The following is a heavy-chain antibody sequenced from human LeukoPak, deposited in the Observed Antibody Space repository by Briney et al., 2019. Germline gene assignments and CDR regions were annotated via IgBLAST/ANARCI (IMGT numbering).Heavy chain of an antibody. CDR1: GYTFTSYD. CDR2: MNPNSGNT. V-gene: IGHV1-8*01. Sequence: ASVKVSCKASGYTFTSYDINWVRQATGQGLEWMGWMNPNSGNTGYAQKFQGRVTMTRSTSISTAYMELSSLRSEDTAVYYCARGGYCSGGSCYSGYYYMDVWGKGTTVTVSS. D-gene: IGHD2-15*01. J-gene: IGHJ6*03. CDR3: ARGGYCSGGSCYSGYYYMDV.